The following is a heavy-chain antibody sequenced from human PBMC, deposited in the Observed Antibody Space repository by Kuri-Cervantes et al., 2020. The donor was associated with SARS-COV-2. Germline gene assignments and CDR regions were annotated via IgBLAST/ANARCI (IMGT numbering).Heavy chain of an antibody. J-gene: IGHJ6*02. D-gene: IGHD2-8*01. CDR2: INTNSGGT. CDR3: ARGPDCTNGVCLIEGYGMDV. CDR1: GYTFTGYY. Sequence: ASVKVSCKATGYTFTGYYMHWVRQAPGQGLEWMGWINTNSGGTNYAQKFQGRVTMTRDTSISTAYMGLSRLRSDDTAVYYCARGPDCTNGVCLIEGYGMDVWGQGTTVTVSS. V-gene: IGHV1-2*02.